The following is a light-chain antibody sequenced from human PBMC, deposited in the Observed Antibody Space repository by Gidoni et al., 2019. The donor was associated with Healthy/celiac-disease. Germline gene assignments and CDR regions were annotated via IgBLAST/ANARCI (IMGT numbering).Light chain of an antibody. CDR1: QSVSSY. CDR2: DAS. CDR3: QPRSNWPLT. J-gene: IGKJ4*01. Sequence: EIVLTQSPATLSLSPGDRATLSCRASQSVSSYLAWYQQKPGQAPRLLIYDASNRATGIPARFSGSGSGTDFTLTIRSLEPEDFAVYYCQPRSNWPLTFGGGTKVEIK. V-gene: IGKV3-11*01.